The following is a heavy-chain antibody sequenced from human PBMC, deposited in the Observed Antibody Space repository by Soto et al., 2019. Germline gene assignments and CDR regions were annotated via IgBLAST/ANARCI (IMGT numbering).Heavy chain of an antibody. J-gene: IGHJ4*02. Sequence: PSETLSLTCTVPGGSVIIGTYCWSWIRQPPGKGLEWIGFIHYSGSTNYNPSLKGRVTMSVDTSKNQFSLKLTSVNTADTAIYYCTRGGDPYKTGHWGQGTLVTVSS. CDR1: GGSVIIGTYC. D-gene: IGHD2-21*01. CDR3: TRGGDPYKTGH. V-gene: IGHV4-61*01. CDR2: IHYSGST.